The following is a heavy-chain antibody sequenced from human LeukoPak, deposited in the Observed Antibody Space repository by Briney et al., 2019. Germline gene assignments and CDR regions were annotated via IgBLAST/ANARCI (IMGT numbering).Heavy chain of an antibody. Sequence: PSETLSLTCTVSGGSISSSSYYWGWIRQPPGKGLEWIGSIYYSGSTNYNPSLKSRVTISVDTSKNQFSLKLSSVTAADTAVYYCARAESFHPFDPWGQGTLVTVSS. J-gene: IGHJ5*02. CDR1: GGSISSSSYY. CDR3: ARAESFHPFDP. V-gene: IGHV4-39*07. CDR2: IYYSGST.